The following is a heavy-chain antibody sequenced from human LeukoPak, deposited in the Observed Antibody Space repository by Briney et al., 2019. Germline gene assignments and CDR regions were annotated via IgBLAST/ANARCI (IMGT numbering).Heavy chain of an antibody. CDR2: INPNSGGT. CDR1: GYTFTDYY. V-gene: IGHV1-2*02. Sequence: ASVKASCKVSGYTFTDYYMHWVRQAPGQGLEWMGWINPNSGGTNYAQKFQGRVTMTRDTSISTAYMELSRLRSDDTAVYYCARLYYYGSGIYDYWGQGTLVTVSS. J-gene: IGHJ4*02. CDR3: ARLYYYGSGIYDY. D-gene: IGHD3-10*01.